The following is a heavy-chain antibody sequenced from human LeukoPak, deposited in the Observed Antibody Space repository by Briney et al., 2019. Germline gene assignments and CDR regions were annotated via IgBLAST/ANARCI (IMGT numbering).Heavy chain of an antibody. J-gene: IGHJ4*02. CDR2: IYYSGST. Sequence: SETLSLTCTVSGGSISSYYWSWIRQPPGKGLEWIGCIYYSGSTNYNPSLKSRVTISVNTSKNQFSLKLSSVTAADTAVYYCARFPPYYDILTGYGDYWGQGTLVTVSS. CDR3: ARFPPYYDILTGYGDY. D-gene: IGHD3-9*01. CDR1: GGSISSYY. V-gene: IGHV4-59*08.